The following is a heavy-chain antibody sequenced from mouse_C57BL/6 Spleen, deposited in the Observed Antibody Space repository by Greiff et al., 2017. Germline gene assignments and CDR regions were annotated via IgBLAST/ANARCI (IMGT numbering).Heavy chain of an antibody. V-gene: IGHV3-6*01. CDR3: ARDRYFDV. Sequence: EVQLQQSGPGLVKPSQSLSLTCSVTGYSITSGYYWNWIRQFPGNKLEWIGYISYDGSNNYNPSLKNRISITRVTSKNQFFLNLKSVTTEDTATYYCARDRYFDVWGTGTTVTVSS. CDR2: ISYDGSN. J-gene: IGHJ1*03. CDR1: GYSITSGYY.